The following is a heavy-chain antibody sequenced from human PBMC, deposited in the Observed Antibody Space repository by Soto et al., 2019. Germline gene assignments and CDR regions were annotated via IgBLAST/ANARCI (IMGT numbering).Heavy chain of an antibody. CDR2: IYYSGST. V-gene: IGHV4-39*01. Sequence: QLQLQESGPGLVKPSETLSLTCTVSGGSISSSSYYWGWIRQPPGKGLEWIGSIYYSGSTYYNPSLTRRVTISVDTSKNQFSLKLSSVTAADTAVYYCARQTVYYYDSSGYYFFDYWGQGTLVTVSS. D-gene: IGHD3-22*01. CDR3: ARQTVYYYDSSGYYFFDY. CDR1: GGSISSSSYY. J-gene: IGHJ4*02.